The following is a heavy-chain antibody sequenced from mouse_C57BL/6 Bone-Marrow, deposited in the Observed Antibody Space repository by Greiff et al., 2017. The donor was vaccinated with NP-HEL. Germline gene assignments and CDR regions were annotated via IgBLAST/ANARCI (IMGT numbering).Heavy chain of an antibody. V-gene: IGHV1-72*01. CDR3: ARYYYGSGYFGY. J-gene: IGHJ2*01. CDR2: IDPNSGGT. D-gene: IGHD1-1*01. CDR1: GYTFTNYW. Sequence: VQLQQPGAELVKPGASVKLSCKASGYTFTNYWMHWVKQRPGRGLEWIGRIDPNSGGTKYNEKFKSKATLTVDKPSSTAYMQLSSLTSEDSAVYYCARYYYGSGYFGYWGQGTTLTVSS.